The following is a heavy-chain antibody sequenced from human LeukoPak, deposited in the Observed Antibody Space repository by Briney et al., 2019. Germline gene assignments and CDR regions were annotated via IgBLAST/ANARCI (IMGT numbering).Heavy chain of an antibody. CDR2: ISSSSRYI. CDR1: GFTFSSYS. V-gene: IGHV3-21*01. J-gene: IGHJ4*02. CDR3: ARGVSLYYYDSSGNYPLDY. Sequence: GGSLRLSCAASGFTFSSYSMNWVRQAPGKGLEWVSSISSSSRYIYYADSVKGRFTISRDNAKNSLYLQMNSLRAEDTAVYYCARGVSLYYYDSSGNYPLDYWGQGTLVTVSS. D-gene: IGHD3-22*01.